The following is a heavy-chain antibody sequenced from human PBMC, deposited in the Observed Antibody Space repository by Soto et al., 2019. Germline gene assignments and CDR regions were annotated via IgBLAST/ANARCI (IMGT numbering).Heavy chain of an antibody. CDR2: ISSSGGNT. J-gene: IGHJ3*02. D-gene: IGHD3-10*01. CDR1: GFTFSTYA. CDR3: AKRPTSTGFGDPFDI. Sequence: GGSLRLSCAASGFTFSTYAMSWVRQAPGKGLEWVSTISSSGGNTYYTDSVKGRFTISRDNSKNTLYLQMNSLRAEDTAIYYCAKRPTSTGFGDPFDIWGQGTMVTVSS. V-gene: IGHV3-23*01.